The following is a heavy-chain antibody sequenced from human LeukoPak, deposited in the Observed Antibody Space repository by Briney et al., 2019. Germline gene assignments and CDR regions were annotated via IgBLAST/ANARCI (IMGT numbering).Heavy chain of an antibody. D-gene: IGHD4-11*01. V-gene: IGHV1-46*01. Sequence: ASVKVSCKASGYTFTRYYMHWVRQAPGQGLEWVGIVSPSGGSTSYAQKFQGRVTMTRDTSTSTVYMELSSLRSEDTAVYYCARGTTAPFDPWGQGTLVTVSS. J-gene: IGHJ5*02. CDR1: GYTFTRYY. CDR3: ARGTTAPFDP. CDR2: VSPSGGST.